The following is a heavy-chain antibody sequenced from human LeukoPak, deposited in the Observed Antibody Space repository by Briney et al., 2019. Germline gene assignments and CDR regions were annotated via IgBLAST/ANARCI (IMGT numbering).Heavy chain of an antibody. J-gene: IGHJ2*01. Sequence: SETLSLTCTVSGGSVSSGSYYWSWIRPPPGKGLEWIGYIYYSGSTNYNPSLKSRVTISVDTSKNQFSLKLSSVTAADTAVYYCARDLIAVAGTTWCFDLWGRGTLVTVSS. D-gene: IGHD6-19*01. CDR1: GGSVSSGSYY. CDR2: IYYSGST. V-gene: IGHV4-61*01. CDR3: ARDLIAVAGTTWCFDL.